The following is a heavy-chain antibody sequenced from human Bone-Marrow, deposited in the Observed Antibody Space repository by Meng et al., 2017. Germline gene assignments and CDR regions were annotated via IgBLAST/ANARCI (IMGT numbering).Heavy chain of an antibody. CDR3: AVAYYYDNSGYFKDEAFDV. V-gene: IGHV5-51*01. J-gene: IGHJ3*01. Sequence: GESLKISCKGSGYIFSDYWIAWVRQKPGQGPEWMGIIYPGDSEIRQRPSFQGQVTMSADKSIDTAYLQWSNLRASDTAMYYCAVAYYYDNSGYFKDEAFDVWGQGTLVTVSS. D-gene: IGHD3-22*01. CDR1: GYIFSDYW. CDR2: IYPGDSEI.